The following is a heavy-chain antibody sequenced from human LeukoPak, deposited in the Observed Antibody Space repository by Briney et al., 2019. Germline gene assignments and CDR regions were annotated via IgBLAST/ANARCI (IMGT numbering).Heavy chain of an antibody. CDR2: IIPIFGTA. D-gene: IGHD2-2*01. CDR3: ARGLQLLGIWFDP. J-gene: IGHJ5*02. Sequence: SVKVSCKASGGTFSSYAISWVRQAPGQGLEWMGGIIPIFGTANYAQKFRGRVTITADESTSTAYMELSSLRSEDTAVYYCARGLQLLGIWFDPWGQGTLVTVSS. V-gene: IGHV1-69*13. CDR1: GGTFSSYA.